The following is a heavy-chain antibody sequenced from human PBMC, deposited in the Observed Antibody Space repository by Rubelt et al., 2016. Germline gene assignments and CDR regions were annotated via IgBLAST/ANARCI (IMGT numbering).Heavy chain of an antibody. Sequence: EVQLVESGGGLVKPGGSLRLSCAASGFTFSGYGMHWVRQAPGKGLEWVGFIRSKAYGGTTEYAASVKGRFTISRDDSKSIAYLQMNSLKTEDTAVYHCTSDPHYDMRPFDHWGQGTLVTVSS. CDR3: TSDPHYDMRPFDH. J-gene: IGHJ4*02. D-gene: IGHD3-22*01. CDR2: IRSKAYGGTT. CDR1: GFTFSGYG. V-gene: IGHV3-49*04.